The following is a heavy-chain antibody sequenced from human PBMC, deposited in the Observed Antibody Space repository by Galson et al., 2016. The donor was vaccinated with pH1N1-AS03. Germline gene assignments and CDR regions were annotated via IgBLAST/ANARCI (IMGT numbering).Heavy chain of an antibody. CDR3: AREEGGFGSSWLQTDAFDI. Sequence: SLRLSCAASGFTFGDYYMSWIRQAPGKGLEWISCITSSGGSGSTIYYADSVKGRFTISRDKAKNSLYLQMNSLRTEDTALYYCAREEGGFGSSWLQTDAFDIWGQGTMVTVSS. CDR2: ITSSGGSGSTI. J-gene: IGHJ3*02. D-gene: IGHD6-13*01. V-gene: IGHV3-11*04. CDR1: GFTFGDYY.